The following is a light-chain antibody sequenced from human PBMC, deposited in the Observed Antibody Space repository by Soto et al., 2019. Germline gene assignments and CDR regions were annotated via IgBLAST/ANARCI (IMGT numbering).Light chain of an antibody. CDR3: SSYAGVNKPYV. CDR1: SSDVGGYNY. V-gene: IGLV2-8*01. CDR2: EVS. J-gene: IGLJ1*01. Sequence: QSALTQPPSASGSPGQSVTISCTGTSSDVGGYNYVSWYQQHPGKAPKLMISEVSERPSGVTDRFSGSKSGNTASLTGSGLHAEDEADYYCSSYAGVNKPYVFGTGTKLTVL.